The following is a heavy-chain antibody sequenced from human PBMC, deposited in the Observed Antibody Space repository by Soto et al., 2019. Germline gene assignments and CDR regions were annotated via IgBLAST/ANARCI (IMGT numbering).Heavy chain of an antibody. J-gene: IGHJ4*02. Sequence: PGGSLRLSCAASGFTFSSYGMHWVRQAPGKGLEWVAVIWYDGSNKYYADSVKGRFTISRDNSKNTLYLQMNSLRAEDTAVYYCARDLRYSSGWSFDYWGQGTLVTVSS. V-gene: IGHV3-33*01. CDR1: GFTFSSYG. D-gene: IGHD6-19*01. CDR2: IWYDGSNK. CDR3: ARDLRYSSGWSFDY.